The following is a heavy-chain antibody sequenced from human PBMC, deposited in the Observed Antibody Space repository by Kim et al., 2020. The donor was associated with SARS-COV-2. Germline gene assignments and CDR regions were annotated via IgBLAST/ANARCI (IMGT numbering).Heavy chain of an antibody. D-gene: IGHD3-10*01. J-gene: IGHJ6*02. CDR1: GFTFSSYG. CDR3: AKDQRWGSGYGMDV. CDR2: ISYDGSNK. Sequence: GGSLRLSCAASGFTFSSYGMHWVRQAPGKGLEWVAVISYDGSNKYYADSVKGRFTISRDNSKNTLYLQMNSLRAEDTAVYYCAKDQRWGSGYGMDVWGQGTTVTVSS. V-gene: IGHV3-30*18.